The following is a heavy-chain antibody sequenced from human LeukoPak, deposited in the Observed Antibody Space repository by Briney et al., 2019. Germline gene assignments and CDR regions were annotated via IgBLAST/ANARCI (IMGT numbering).Heavy chain of an antibody. V-gene: IGHV4-34*01. CDR3: AGGVQIVVVPAAIDPGYFYYMDV. CDR1: GGPFSGYY. D-gene: IGHD2-2*01. Sequence: SETLSLTCAVYGGPFSGYYWSWIRQPPGKGLEWIGEINHSGSTNYNPSLKSRVTISVDTSKNQFSLKLSSVTAADTAVYYCAGGVQIVVVPAAIDPGYFYYMDVWGKGTTVTVSS. J-gene: IGHJ6*03. CDR2: INHSGST.